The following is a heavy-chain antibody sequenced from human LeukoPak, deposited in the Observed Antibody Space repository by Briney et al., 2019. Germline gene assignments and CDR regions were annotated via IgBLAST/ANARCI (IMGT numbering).Heavy chain of an antibody. D-gene: IGHD3-10*01. CDR1: GFTFSSYS. J-gene: IGHJ4*02. V-gene: IGHV3-21*01. CDR2: ISSSSSYI. CDR3: ARSRDYYYGSGSFAPHDY. Sequence: EAGGSLRLSCAAPGFTFSSYSMNWVRQAPGKGLEWVSSISSSSSYIYYADSVKGRFTISRDNAKNSLYLQMNSLRAEDTAVYYCARSRDYYYGSGSFAPHDYWGQGTLVTVSS.